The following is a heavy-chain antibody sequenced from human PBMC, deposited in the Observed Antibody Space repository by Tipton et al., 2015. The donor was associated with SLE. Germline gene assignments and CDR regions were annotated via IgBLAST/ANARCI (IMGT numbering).Heavy chain of an antibody. CDR2: SNHSGTT. V-gene: IGHV4-34*01. D-gene: IGHD6-19*01. Sequence: TLSLTCTVYNGSISGYYWSWIRQSPEKGLEWIGESNHSGTTNSNPSLKSRVTISVDTSKNQISLKLRSVTATDTAVYYCAGTPWLVRFEYWGQGTLVNVS. CDR1: NGSISGYY. J-gene: IGHJ4*02. CDR3: AGTPWLVRFEY.